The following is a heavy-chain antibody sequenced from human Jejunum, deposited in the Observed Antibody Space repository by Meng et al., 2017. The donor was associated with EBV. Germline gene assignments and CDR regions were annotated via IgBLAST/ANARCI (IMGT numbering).Heavy chain of an antibody. CDR1: GFTFSGHA. Sequence: VQLVESGGGVCQPGRSLRLSCAASGFTFSGHAMQWVRQAPGKGLKWVALISNDGNNKYYADSVKGRFTISRDNSKNTLYLQMNSLRVDDTALYYCTREWGADYWGQGTLVTVSS. J-gene: IGHJ4*02. V-gene: IGHV3-30-3*01. CDR2: ISNDGNNK. D-gene: IGHD3-16*01. CDR3: TREWGADY.